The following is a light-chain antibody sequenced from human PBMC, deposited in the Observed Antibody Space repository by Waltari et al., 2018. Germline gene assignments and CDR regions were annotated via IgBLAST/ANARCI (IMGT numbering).Light chain of an antibody. Sequence: QSALTQPRSVSGSPGQSVTISCTGNSSDVGRYNYVSWYQQHPGKAPKLRIYDVTKRPARVPARFAGSKSSNTASMTISGLQAEDEADYYCYSYTIHYTPYVFGTGTKVTVL. J-gene: IGLJ1*01. CDR1: SSDVGRYNY. CDR2: DVT. CDR3: YSYTIHYTPYV. V-gene: IGLV2-11*01.